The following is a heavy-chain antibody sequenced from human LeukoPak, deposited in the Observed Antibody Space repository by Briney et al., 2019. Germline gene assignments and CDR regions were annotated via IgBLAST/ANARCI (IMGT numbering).Heavy chain of an antibody. CDR1: GGSISSYY. Sequence: MSSETLSLTCTVSGGSISSYYWSWIRQPAGKGLEWIGRIYTSGSTNYNPSLKSRVTMSVDTSKNQFSLNLASVTAADTAVYYCARSSTHRFDPWGQGTLVTVSS. V-gene: IGHV4-4*07. D-gene: IGHD2-15*01. CDR2: IYTSGST. J-gene: IGHJ5*02. CDR3: ARSSTHRFDP.